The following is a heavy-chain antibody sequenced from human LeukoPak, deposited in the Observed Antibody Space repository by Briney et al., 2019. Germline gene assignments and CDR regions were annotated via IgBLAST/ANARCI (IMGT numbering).Heavy chain of an antibody. Sequence: GGSVRLSCSASGFPFSNCAMHWVRQAPGKGPEYVSVISSYGDKTYYADSVKGRFTISRDNSKHTVSLQMSSLRAEDTAVYYCVKDLYKGDTSSWYYFDYWGQGTVVTVSS. V-gene: IGHV3-64D*06. CDR3: VKDLYKGDTSSWYYFDY. D-gene: IGHD6-13*01. J-gene: IGHJ4*02. CDR2: ISSYGDKT. CDR1: GFPFSNCA.